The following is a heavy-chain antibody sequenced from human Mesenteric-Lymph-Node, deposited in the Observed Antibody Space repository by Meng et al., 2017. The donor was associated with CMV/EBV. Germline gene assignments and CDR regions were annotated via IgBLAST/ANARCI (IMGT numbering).Heavy chain of an antibody. J-gene: IGHJ2*01. V-gene: IGHV4-31*02. Sequence: SGGSISSGAYYWNWIRQRPGKGLEWIGYIYYSGSTHYNPSLKSRVTISVDTSKNQFSLKLSSVTAADTAVYYCASCYGGNAWYFDLWGRGTLVTVSS. CDR3: ASCYGGNAWYFDL. CDR1: GGSISSGAYY. CDR2: IYYSGST. D-gene: IGHD4-23*01.